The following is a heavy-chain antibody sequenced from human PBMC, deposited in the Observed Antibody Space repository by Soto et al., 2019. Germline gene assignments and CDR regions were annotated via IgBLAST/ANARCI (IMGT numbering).Heavy chain of an antibody. CDR1: GGSISSSSYY. Sequence: SETLSLTCAVYGGSISSSSYYWGWIRQPPGKGLEWIGSIYYSGSTYYNPSLKSRVTISVDTSKNQFSLKLSSVTAADTAVYYCARRTVAGYPEPYYFDYWGQGTLVTVSS. V-gene: IGHV4-39*01. J-gene: IGHJ4*02. CDR3: ARRTVAGYPEPYYFDY. D-gene: IGHD6-19*01. CDR2: IYYSGST.